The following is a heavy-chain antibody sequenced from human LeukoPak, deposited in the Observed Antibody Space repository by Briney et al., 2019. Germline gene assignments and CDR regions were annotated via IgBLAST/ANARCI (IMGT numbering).Heavy chain of an antibody. V-gene: IGHV3-7*01. D-gene: IGHD2-8*01. CDR3: ARALGVSHCTNGVCYGYYYYGMDV. Sequence: GGSLRLSCVASGFPFSSYWMTWVRQAPGKGLEWVANIKQDGSEKYYVDSVKGRFTISRDNAKNSLYLQMNSLRAEDTAVYYCARALGVSHCTNGVCYGYYYYGMDVWGQGTTVTVSS. CDR1: GFPFSSYW. CDR2: IKQDGSEK. J-gene: IGHJ6*02.